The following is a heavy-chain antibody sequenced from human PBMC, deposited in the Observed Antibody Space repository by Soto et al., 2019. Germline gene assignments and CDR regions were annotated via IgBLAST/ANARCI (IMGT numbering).Heavy chain of an antibody. CDR1: GFTFSSYA. V-gene: IGHV3-64D*08. CDR3: VSSSVADPDEIYYYYYGMDV. CDR2: ISSNGGST. Sequence: GGSLRLSCSASGFTFSSYAMHWVRQAPGKGLEFVSAISSNGGSTYYADSVKGRFTISRDNSKNTLYLQMSSLRAEDTAVYYCVSSSVADPDEIYYYYYGMDVWGQGTTVTVSS. J-gene: IGHJ6*02. D-gene: IGHD2-15*01.